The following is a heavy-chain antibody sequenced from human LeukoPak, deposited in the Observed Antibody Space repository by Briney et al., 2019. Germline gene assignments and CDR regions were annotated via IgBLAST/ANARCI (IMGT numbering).Heavy chain of an antibody. CDR3: ARHMATIRGYYYYMDV. CDR2: IYPGDSDT. Sequence: PGESLKISCKGSGYSFTSYWIGWVRQMPGKGLEWMGIIYPGDSDTRYSPSFQGQVTISADKSISTAYLQWSSLKASDTAMYYCARHMATIRGYYYYMDVWGKGTTVTISS. J-gene: IGHJ6*03. CDR1: GYSFTSYW. V-gene: IGHV5-51*01. D-gene: IGHD5-24*01.